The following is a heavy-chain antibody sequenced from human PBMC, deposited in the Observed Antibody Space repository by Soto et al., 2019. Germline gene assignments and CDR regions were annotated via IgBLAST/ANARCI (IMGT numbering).Heavy chain of an antibody. J-gene: IGHJ5*02. CDR1: GYTFTSYG. CDR3: ARRMGEQWLPFGDWFDP. V-gene: IGHV1-18*01. CDR2: ISAYNGNT. Sequence: ASVKVSCKASGYTFTSYGISWVRQAPGQGLEWMGWISAYNGNTNYAQKLQGRVTMTTDTSTSTAYMELRSLRSDDTAVYYCARRMGEQWLPFGDWFDPWGQGTLVTVSS. D-gene: IGHD6-19*01.